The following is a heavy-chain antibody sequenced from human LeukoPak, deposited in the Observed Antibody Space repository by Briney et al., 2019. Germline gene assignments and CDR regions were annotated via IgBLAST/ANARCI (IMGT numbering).Heavy chain of an antibody. CDR1: GYTFTGYY. V-gene: IGHV1-2*02. J-gene: IGHJ4*02. Sequence: WASVKVSCKASGYTFTGYYMHWVRQAPGQGLEWMGWINPNSGGTNYAQKFQGRVTMTRDTSISTAYMELSRLRSDDTAVYYCARVGCNWNCGYYFDYWGQGTLVTVSS. CDR2: INPNSGGT. D-gene: IGHD1-20*01. CDR3: ARVGCNWNCGYYFDY.